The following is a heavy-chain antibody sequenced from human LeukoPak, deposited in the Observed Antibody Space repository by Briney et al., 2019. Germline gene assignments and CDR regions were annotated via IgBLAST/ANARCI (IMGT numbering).Heavy chain of an antibody. Sequence: EASVKVSCKASGYTFGNYDINWVRQATGQGLEWMGWMNPNSGNKGYAEKFQGRVMMTSDTSISTAYMELSSLSSEDTAIYYCASELRHQDYWGQGTLVTVSS. CDR2: MNPNSGNK. CDR1: GYTFGNYD. D-gene: IGHD1-1*01. J-gene: IGHJ4*02. V-gene: IGHV1-8*01. CDR3: ASELRHQDY.